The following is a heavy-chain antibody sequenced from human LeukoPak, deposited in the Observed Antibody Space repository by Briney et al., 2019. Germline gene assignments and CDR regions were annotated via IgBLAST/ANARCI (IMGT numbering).Heavy chain of an antibody. V-gene: IGHV3-33*08. D-gene: IGHD6-13*01. CDR1: GFTFSSYG. J-gene: IGHJ3*02. CDR3: ARVGGIAALRAFDI. Sequence: GGSLRLSCAASGFTFSSYGMHWVRQAPGKGLEWVAVIWYDGSNKYYADSVKGRFTISRDNSKNTLYLQMNSLRAEDTAVYYCARVGGIAALRAFDIWGQGTMVTVSS. CDR2: IWYDGSNK.